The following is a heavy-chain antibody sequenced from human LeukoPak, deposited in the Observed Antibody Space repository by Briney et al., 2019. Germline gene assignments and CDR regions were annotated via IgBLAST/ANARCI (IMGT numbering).Heavy chain of an antibody. CDR1: GYTFTSYA. Sequence: GASVKVSCKASGYTFTSYAMNWVRQAPGQGLEWMGWINTNTGNPTYAQGFTGRFVFSLDTSVSTAYLQISSLKAEDTAVYYCARPLTGIAAAGIDSYYFDYWGQGTLVTVSS. CDR3: ARPLTGIAAAGIDSYYFDY. V-gene: IGHV7-4-1*02. D-gene: IGHD6-13*01. J-gene: IGHJ4*02. CDR2: INTNTGNP.